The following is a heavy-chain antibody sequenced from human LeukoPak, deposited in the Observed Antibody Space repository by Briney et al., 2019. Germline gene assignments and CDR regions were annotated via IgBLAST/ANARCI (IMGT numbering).Heavy chain of an antibody. CDR2: FTSGGST. CDR3: AKDRTTSSRIFDY. CDR1: GFTFSSYT. Sequence: GGSLRLSCAASGFTFSSYTMNWVRQAPGKGLEWVSGFTSGGSTYYADSVKGRFTISRDNSKNTLYLQMNSLSAEDTAVYYCAKDRTTSSRIFDYWGQGTLVTVST. J-gene: IGHJ4*02. D-gene: IGHD1-1*01. V-gene: IGHV3-23*01.